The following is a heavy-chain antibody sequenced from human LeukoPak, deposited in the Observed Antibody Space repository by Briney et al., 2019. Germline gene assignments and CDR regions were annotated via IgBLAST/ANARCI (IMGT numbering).Heavy chain of an antibody. D-gene: IGHD1-1*01. Sequence: PSETLSLTCAVYGGSFSGYYWSWIRQPPGKGLEWIGEINHSGSTNYNPSLKSRVTISVDTSKNQFSLKLSSVTAADTAVYYCARRSSNLKVKYWGQGTLVTVSS. CDR2: INHSGST. CDR1: GGSFSGYY. J-gene: IGHJ4*02. CDR3: ARRSSNLKVKY. V-gene: IGHV4-34*01.